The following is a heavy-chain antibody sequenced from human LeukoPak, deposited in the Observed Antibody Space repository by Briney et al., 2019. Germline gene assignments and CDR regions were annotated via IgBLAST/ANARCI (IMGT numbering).Heavy chain of an antibody. CDR3: ASATAMVTGYYYYYMDV. V-gene: IGHV1-2*02. CDR1: GYTFTGYY. D-gene: IGHD5-18*01. CDR2: INPNSGGT. Sequence: GASVKVSCKASGYTFTGYYMHWVRQAPGQGLEWMGWINPNSGGTNYAQKFQGRVTMTRDMSTSTVYMELSSLRSEDTAVYYCASATAMVTGYYYYYMDVWGKGTTVTVSS. J-gene: IGHJ6*03.